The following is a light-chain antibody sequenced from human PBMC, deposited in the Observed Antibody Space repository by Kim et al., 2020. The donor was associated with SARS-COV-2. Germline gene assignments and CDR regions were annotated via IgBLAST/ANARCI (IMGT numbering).Light chain of an antibody. CDR1: QSVSSSY. V-gene: IGKV3-20*01. J-gene: IGKJ2*01. CDR3: QQYGSSYT. CDR2: GAS. Sequence: LSPGESAPLSCRASQSVSSSYLAWYQQKPGQAPRLLIYGASSRATGIPDRFSGSGSGTDFTLTISRLEPEDFAVYYCQQYGSSYTFGQGTKLEI.